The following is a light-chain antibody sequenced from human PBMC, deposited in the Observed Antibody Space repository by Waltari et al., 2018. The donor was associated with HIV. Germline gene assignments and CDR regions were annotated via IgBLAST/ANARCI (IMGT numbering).Light chain of an antibody. V-gene: IGLV2-8*01. CDR3: SSSAGGDTLV. CDR1: SSDVGSSNY. J-gene: IGLJ3*02. CDR2: DIT. Sequence: QSALTQPPSASGFPGQSVTISCTGTSSDVGSSNYVAWYQQYPGKAPKLLIYDITKRPSGVPDRFSGSKSGNTASLTVSGLQAEDEADYYCSSSAGGDTLVFGGGTKLTVL.